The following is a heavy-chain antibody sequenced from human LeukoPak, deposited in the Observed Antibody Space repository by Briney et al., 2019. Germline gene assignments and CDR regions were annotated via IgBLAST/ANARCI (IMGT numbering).Heavy chain of an antibody. CDR2: IYYSGST. CDR1: GGSISSYY. Sequence: SETLSLTCTVSGGSISSYYWSWIRQPPGKGLEWIGCIYYSGSTNYNPSLKSRVTISVDTSKNQFSLKLSSVTAADTAVYYCARDRPKGYYYMDVWGKGTTVTVSS. V-gene: IGHV4-59*01. J-gene: IGHJ6*03. CDR3: ARDRPKGYYYMDV.